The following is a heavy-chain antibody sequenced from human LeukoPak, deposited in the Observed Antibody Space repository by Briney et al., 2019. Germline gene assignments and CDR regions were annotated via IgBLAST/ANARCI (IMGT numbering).Heavy chain of an antibody. CDR3: AKDQGDYYDSSGYYLDAFDI. CDR2: ISGSGGST. Sequence: GASLRLSCAASGFTFSSYAMSWVRQAPGKGLEWVSAISGSGGSTYYADSVKGRFTISRDNSKNTLYLQTNSLRAEDTAVYYCAKDQGDYYDSSGYYLDAFDIWGQGTMVTVSS. CDR1: GFTFSSYA. J-gene: IGHJ3*02. D-gene: IGHD3-22*01. V-gene: IGHV3-23*01.